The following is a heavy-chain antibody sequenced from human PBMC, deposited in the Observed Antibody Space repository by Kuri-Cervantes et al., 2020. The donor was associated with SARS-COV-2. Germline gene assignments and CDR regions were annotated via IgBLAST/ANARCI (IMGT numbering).Heavy chain of an antibody. D-gene: IGHD6-19*01. V-gene: IGHV3-48*03. CDR2: ISSSDSTI. Sequence: LSLTCAASGFTFSSYEMNWVRQAPGKGLEWVSYISSSDSTIYYADSVKGRFTISRDNAKNSLYLQMNSLRAEDTAVYYCARVDPPLIDSSGLTGIDYWGQGTLVTVSS. CDR1: GFTFSSYE. J-gene: IGHJ4*02. CDR3: ARVDPPLIDSSGLTGIDY.